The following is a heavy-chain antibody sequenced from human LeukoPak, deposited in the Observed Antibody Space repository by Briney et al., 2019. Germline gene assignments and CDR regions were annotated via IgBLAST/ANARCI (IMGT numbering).Heavy chain of an antibody. CDR1: GFTCSPCG. CDR2: ISSSGDST. V-gene: IGHV3-23*01. Sequence: PGGSLRLSCAASGFTCSPCGMTWVRQAPGKGLEWVAAISSSGDSTAHADSVKGRFTISRDNSKNTVFLQMNSLRAEDTAVYYCANTPGGYLDYWGQGTRVTVSS. J-gene: IGHJ4*02. CDR3: ANTPGGYLDY.